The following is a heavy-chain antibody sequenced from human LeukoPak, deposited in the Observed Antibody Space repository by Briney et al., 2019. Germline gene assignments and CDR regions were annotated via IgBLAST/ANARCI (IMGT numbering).Heavy chain of an antibody. CDR2: INDSGDT. Sequence: PSETLSLTCDVSGGPFSYYYWTWIRQSPGKGLEWIGEINDSGDTKYNPSLQRRVTISVDTSKSQFSLKLSSVTAADTAVYYCARVRGSYGPWYYFDYWGQGTLVTVSS. D-gene: IGHD5-18*01. J-gene: IGHJ4*02. CDR1: GGPFSYYY. V-gene: IGHV4-34*01. CDR3: ARVRGSYGPWYYFDY.